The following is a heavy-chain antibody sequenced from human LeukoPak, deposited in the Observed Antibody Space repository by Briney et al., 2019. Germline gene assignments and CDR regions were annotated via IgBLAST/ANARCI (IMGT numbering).Heavy chain of an antibody. Sequence: GGSLRLSCEASGFTFSSYAMSWVRKAPGKGLEWVSAISGIGGSTYYADSVKGRFTISRDNSKNTLYLQMNSLRAEDTAVYYCAKDPQHYDFWSGYYSPFDYWGQGTLVTVSS. V-gene: IGHV3-23*01. CDR3: AKDPQHYDFWSGYYSPFDY. CDR2: ISGIGGST. CDR1: GFTFSSYA. J-gene: IGHJ4*02. D-gene: IGHD3-3*01.